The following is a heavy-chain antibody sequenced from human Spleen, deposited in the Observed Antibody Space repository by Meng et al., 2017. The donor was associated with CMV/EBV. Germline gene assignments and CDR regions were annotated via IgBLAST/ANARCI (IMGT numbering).Heavy chain of an antibody. Sequence: ASVKVSCKASGYTFTGYYMHWVRQAPGQGLEWMGWINPDSGGTNYAQKFQGRVTMTWDTSKNHFSLNLSSVTAADTAVYYCARDPRVNGMDVWGQGTTVTVSS. D-gene: IGHD3-10*01. CDR1: GYTFTGYY. CDR3: ARDPRVNGMDV. V-gene: IGHV1-2*02. CDR2: INPDSGGT. J-gene: IGHJ6*02.